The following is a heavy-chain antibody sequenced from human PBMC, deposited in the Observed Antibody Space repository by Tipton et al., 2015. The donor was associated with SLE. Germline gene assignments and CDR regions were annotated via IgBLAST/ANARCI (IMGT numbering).Heavy chain of an antibody. CDR3: AREDSSSWFYTRFDP. D-gene: IGHD2-2*02. J-gene: IGHJ5*02. Sequence: TLSLTCAAYGGSFSGYYWSWIRQPPGKGLEWIGEINHSGSTNYNPSLKSRVTISMDTSKNQLSLKLSSVTAADTAVYYCAREDSSSWFYTRFDPWGQGTLVTVSS. V-gene: IGHV4-34*01. CDR1: GGSFSGYY. CDR2: INHSGST.